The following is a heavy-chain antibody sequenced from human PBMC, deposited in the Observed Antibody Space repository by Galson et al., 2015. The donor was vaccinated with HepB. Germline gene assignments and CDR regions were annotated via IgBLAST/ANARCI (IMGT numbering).Heavy chain of an antibody. V-gene: IGHV3-30*18. J-gene: IGHJ5*02. CDR2: ISYDGSNK. CDR3: AKERNKLLWFGELVNWFDP. Sequence: SLRLSCAASGFTFSSYGMHWVRQAPGKGLEWVAVISYDGSNKYYADSVKGRFTISRDNSKNTLYLQMNSLRAEDTAVYYCAKERNKLLWFGELVNWFDPWGQGTLVPVSS. D-gene: IGHD3-10*01. CDR1: GFTFSSYG.